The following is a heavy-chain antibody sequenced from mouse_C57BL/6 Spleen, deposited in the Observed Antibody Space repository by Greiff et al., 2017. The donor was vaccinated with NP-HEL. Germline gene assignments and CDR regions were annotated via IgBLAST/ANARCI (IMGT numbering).Heavy chain of an antibody. D-gene: IGHD1-1*01. Sequence: EVKLQESGPGLVKPSQSLSLTCSVTGYSITSGYYWNWIRQFPGNKLEWMGYISYDGSNNYNPSLKNRISITRDTSKNQFFLKLNSVTTEDTATYYCARELPLYGSSLDYWGQGTTLTVSS. CDR1: GYSITSGYY. CDR3: ARELPLYGSSLDY. J-gene: IGHJ2*01. CDR2: ISYDGSN. V-gene: IGHV3-6*01.